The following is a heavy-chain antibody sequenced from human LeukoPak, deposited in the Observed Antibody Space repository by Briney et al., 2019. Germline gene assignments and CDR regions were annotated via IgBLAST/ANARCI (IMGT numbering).Heavy chain of an antibody. CDR2: IWYDGTNK. J-gene: IGHJ4*02. Sequence: GGSLRLSCAASGCTFSSYGMHWVRQAPGKGLEWVALIWYDGTNKYYADSVKGRFTISRDNSKNTLYLQMLSLRAEDTAVYYCARAGYCSGGSCYGCDYWGQGTLVTVSS. V-gene: IGHV3-33*01. CDR3: ARAGYCSGGSCYGCDY. CDR1: GCTFSSYG. D-gene: IGHD2-15*01.